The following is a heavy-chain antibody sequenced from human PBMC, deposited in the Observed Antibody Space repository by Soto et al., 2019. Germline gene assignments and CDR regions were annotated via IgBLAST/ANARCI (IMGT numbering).Heavy chain of an antibody. Sequence: SLRLSCAASGFTFSDYYMSWIRQAPGKGLEWVSYISSSGSTIYYADSVKGRFTNSRDNAKNSLYLQKNSLRAEDTAVYYCARDQPYDSSGSFDYWGQGTLVTVSS. V-gene: IGHV3-11*01. J-gene: IGHJ4*02. D-gene: IGHD3-22*01. CDR2: ISSSGSTI. CDR1: GFTFSDYY. CDR3: ARDQPYDSSGSFDY.